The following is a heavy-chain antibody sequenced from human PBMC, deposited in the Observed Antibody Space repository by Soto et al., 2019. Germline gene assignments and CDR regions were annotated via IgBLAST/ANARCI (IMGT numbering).Heavy chain of an antibody. CDR3: ASSLNGGKVVGATSYYYYYMDV. CDR2: IIPIFGTA. D-gene: IGHD1-26*01. CDR1: GGTFSSYA. Sequence: ASVKVSCKASGGTFSSYAISWVRQAPGQGLEWMGGIIPIFGTANYAQKFQGRVTITADESTSTAYMELSSLRSEDTAVYYCASSLNGGKVVGATSYYYYYMDVWGKGTTVTVSS. J-gene: IGHJ6*03. V-gene: IGHV1-69*13.